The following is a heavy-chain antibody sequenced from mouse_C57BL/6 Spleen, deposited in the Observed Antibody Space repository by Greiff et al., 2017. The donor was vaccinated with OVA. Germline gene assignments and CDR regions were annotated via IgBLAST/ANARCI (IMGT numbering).Heavy chain of an antibody. J-gene: IGHJ4*01. Sequence: VQLQQPGAELVKPGASVKLSCKASGYTFTSYWMQWVKQRPGQGLEWIGEIDPSDSYTNYNQKFKGKATLTVDTSSSTAYMQLSSLTSEDSAVYYCARWITTGAMDYWGQGTSVTVSS. CDR3: ARWITTGAMDY. D-gene: IGHD1-1*01. V-gene: IGHV1-50*01. CDR2: IDPSDSYT. CDR1: GYTFTSYW.